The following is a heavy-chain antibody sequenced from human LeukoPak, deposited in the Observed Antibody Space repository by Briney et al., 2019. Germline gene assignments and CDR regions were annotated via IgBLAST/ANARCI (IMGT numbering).Heavy chain of an antibody. Sequence: SGPTLMNPTRTLTLTCTFSGFSLRTSGGGVGWIRQPPGKALEWLSLIYWDDDKRYSPSLKSRLTITKDTSKNQVVLTMTNMDPVDTATYYCAHYYSSGWYGNWFDPWGQGTLVTVSS. D-gene: IGHD6-19*01. V-gene: IGHV2-5*02. J-gene: IGHJ5*02. CDR1: GFSLRTSGGG. CDR3: AHYYSSGWYGNWFDP. CDR2: IYWDDDK.